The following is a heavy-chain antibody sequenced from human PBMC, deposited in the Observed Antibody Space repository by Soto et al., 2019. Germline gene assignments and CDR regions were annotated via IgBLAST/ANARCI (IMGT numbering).Heavy chain of an antibody. CDR2: ISSSSSYI. CDR1: GFTFSSYS. J-gene: IGHJ5*02. D-gene: IGHD2-2*01. Sequence: EVQLVESGGGLVKPGGSLRLSCAASGFTFSSYSRNWVRQAPGKGLEWVSSISSSSSYIYYADSVKGRFTISRDNAKNSLYLQMNSLRAEDTAVYYCASTGDIVVVPAANLNWFDPWGQGTLVTVSS. CDR3: ASTGDIVVVPAANLNWFDP. V-gene: IGHV3-21*01.